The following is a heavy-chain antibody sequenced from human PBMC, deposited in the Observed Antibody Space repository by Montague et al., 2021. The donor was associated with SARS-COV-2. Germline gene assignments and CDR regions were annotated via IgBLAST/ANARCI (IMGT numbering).Heavy chain of an antibody. D-gene: IGHD2-2*02. V-gene: IGHV4-34*01. CDR1: GGSFSGYY. J-gene: IGHJ5*02. CDR2: INHSGST. CDR3: ASLTLGYCSSTSCYSDWFDP. Sequence: SETLSLTCAGYGGSFSGYYWSWIRQPPGKGLEWIGEINHSGSTNYNPSLKSRVTISVDTSKNQFSLKLSSVTAADTAVYYCASLTLGYCSSTSCYSDWFDPWGQGTLVTVSS.